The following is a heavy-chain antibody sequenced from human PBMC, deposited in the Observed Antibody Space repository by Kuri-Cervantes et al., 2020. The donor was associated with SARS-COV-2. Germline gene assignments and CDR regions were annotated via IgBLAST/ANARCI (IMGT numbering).Heavy chain of an antibody. D-gene: IGHD7-27*01. CDR3: ARGDSLLDWGSDYYYYMDV. Sequence: LRPSCTVSGGSISSGDYYWSWIRQPPGKGLEWIGYIYYSGSTYYNPSLKSRVTISVDTSKNQFSLKLSSVTAADTAVYYCARGDSLLDWGSDYYYYMDVWGKGTTVTVSS. J-gene: IGHJ6*03. CDR2: IYYSGST. CDR1: GGSISSGDYY. V-gene: IGHV4-30-4*08.